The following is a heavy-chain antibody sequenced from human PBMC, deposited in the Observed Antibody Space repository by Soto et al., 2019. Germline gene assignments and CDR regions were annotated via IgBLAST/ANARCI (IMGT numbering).Heavy chain of an antibody. D-gene: IGHD6-6*01. CDR1: GFTFSDYG. Sequence: QVQLVESGGGVAQPGRSLRLSCAVSGFTFSDYGMHWVRQAPGKGLEWVAVVSYDGSYKYYADSVKGRFTVSRDLSGNTLFLQMNSLGLEDPAVYFCAKEMYPRTVLDSSSPWGDYWGQGILVAVSS. J-gene: IGHJ4*02. CDR3: AKEMYPRTVLDSSSPWGDY. CDR2: VSYDGSYK. V-gene: IGHV3-30*18.